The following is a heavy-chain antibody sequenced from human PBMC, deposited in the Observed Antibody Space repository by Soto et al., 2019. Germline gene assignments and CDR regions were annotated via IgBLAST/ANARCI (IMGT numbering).Heavy chain of an antibody. V-gene: IGHV5-51*01. CDR3: ARRGSGSSTSWYRGFAFDI. CDR1: GYSFTSYW. J-gene: IGHJ3*02. Sequence: GESLKISCKGSGYSFTSYWIGWVRQMTGKGLEWMGIIYPGDSDTGYSPSFQDQVTISADKSISTAYLQWSSLKASDTAMYYCARRGSGSSTSWYRGFAFDIWGQGTMVTVSS. D-gene: IGHD2-2*01. CDR2: IYPGDSDT.